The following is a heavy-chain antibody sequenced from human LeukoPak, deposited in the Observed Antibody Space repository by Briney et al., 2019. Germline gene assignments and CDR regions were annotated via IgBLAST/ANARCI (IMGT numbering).Heavy chain of an antibody. CDR1: GFTFGTYS. CDR2: ISSAGTII. Sequence: PGGSLRLSCATSGFTFGTYSMHWVRQAPGKGLEWVAIISSAGTIINYADSVRGRFSIFRDNSRNTLYLQMDSLRTEDTAVYYCAKDHRWLVDYWGQGTLVTVSS. V-gene: IGHV3-30-3*01. J-gene: IGHJ4*02. CDR3: AKDHRWLVDY. D-gene: IGHD6-19*01.